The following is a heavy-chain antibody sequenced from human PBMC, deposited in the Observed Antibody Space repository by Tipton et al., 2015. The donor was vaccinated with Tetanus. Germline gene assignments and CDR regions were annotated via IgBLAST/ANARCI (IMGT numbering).Heavy chain of an antibody. Sequence: SLRLSCAASGFTFSNYGFHWVRQAPGKGLEWVAVISYEGSNKYYADSVKGRFTVSSDNSKNTLYLQMNSLRVEDTAVYFCSKATHDLNHYYYYHGMDVWGQGTTVTVSS. CDR2: ISYEGSNK. J-gene: IGHJ6*02. D-gene: IGHD1-14*01. CDR3: SKATHDLNHYYYYHGMDV. V-gene: IGHV3-30*18. CDR1: GFTFSNYG.